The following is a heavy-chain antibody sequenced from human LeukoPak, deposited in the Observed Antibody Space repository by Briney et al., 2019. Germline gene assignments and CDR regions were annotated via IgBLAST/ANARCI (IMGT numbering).Heavy chain of an antibody. D-gene: IGHD1-26*01. Sequence: SETLSLTCTVSGGSISSYYWSWIRQPPGKGLEWIGYIYYSGSTNYNPSLKSRVTISVDTSKNQFSLKLSSVTAADTAVYYCARGAARENFDYWGQGTLVTVSS. V-gene: IGHV4-59*01. CDR2: IYYSGST. J-gene: IGHJ4*02. CDR3: ARGAARENFDY. CDR1: GGSISSYY.